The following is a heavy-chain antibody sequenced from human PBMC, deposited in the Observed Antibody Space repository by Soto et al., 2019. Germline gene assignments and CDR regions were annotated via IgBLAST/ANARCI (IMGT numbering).Heavy chain of an antibody. CDR2: ISYDGSNK. Sequence: RGALLVSCADSGFTFSIYAMHWVRQAPGKGLDWVAVISYDGSNKYYADSVKGRFTISRDNSKNTLYLQMNSLRAEDTAVYYCAREPRGYDSNDAFDIWGQGTMVTVSS. V-gene: IGHV3-30-3*01. D-gene: IGHD5-12*01. CDR1: GFTFSIYA. J-gene: IGHJ3*02. CDR3: AREPRGYDSNDAFDI.